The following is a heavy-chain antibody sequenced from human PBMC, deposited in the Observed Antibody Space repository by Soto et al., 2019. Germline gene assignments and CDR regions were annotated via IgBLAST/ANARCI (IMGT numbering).Heavy chain of an antibody. D-gene: IGHD1-26*01. CDR2: INQDGTQK. CDR3: SGGLGDAV. V-gene: IGHV3-7*04. Sequence: EERLVESGGGLVQPGGSLRLSCAISGFTFRRDWMNWVRQAPGKGLEWVAHINQDGTQKYYVDSVKGRFTIFRDNAKNSLYLQMNSRRVETTAVYYCSGGLGDAVWGPGTLVTVSS. J-gene: IGHJ4*02. CDR1: GFTFRRDW.